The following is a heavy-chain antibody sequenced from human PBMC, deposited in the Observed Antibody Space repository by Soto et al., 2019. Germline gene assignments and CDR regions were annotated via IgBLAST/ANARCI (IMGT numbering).Heavy chain of an antibody. CDR2: IRYDGSNI. D-gene: IGHD1-7*01. CDR3: ARDGIGGTIFRGYFDY. CDR1: GYIFSGYG. Sequence: QAQLVESGGGVVQPGRSLRLSCAASGYIFSGYGMHWVRQAPGKGLEWVAVIRYDGSNIYYADSVKGRFTISRDNSKNILYLQMNSLGAEDTAVYYCARDGIGGTIFRGYFDYWGQGTLVTVSS. V-gene: IGHV3-33*01. J-gene: IGHJ4*02.